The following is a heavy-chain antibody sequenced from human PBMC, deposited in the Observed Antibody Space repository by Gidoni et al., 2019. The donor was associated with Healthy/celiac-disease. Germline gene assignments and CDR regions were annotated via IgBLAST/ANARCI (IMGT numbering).Heavy chain of an antibody. D-gene: IGHD4-17*01. Sequence: QLQLQESGPGLVKPSETLSLTCTVSGGSISSSSYYWGWIRQPPGKGLEWIGSIYYSGSTYYNPSLKSRVTISVDTSKNQFSLKLSSVTAADTAVYYCASHTTVSAFDIWGQGTMVTVSS. J-gene: IGHJ3*02. CDR3: ASHTTVSAFDI. CDR1: GGSISSSSYY. V-gene: IGHV4-39*01. CDR2: IYYSGST.